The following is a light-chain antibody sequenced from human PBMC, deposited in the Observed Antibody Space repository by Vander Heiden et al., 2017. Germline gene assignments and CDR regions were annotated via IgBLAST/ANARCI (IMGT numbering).Light chain of an antibody. CDR1: QSIRRY. CDR2: AAS. J-gene: IGKJ4*01. Sequence: DIQLTQSPSSLSTSVGDRVTITCRASQSIRRYLNWYQHKPGKAPKLLIYAASSLQSGVPSRFIGSGAGTDFTLTISSLQPEDFATYYCQHSYSTPSLTFGGGTKVEIK. V-gene: IGKV1-39*01. CDR3: QHSYSTPSLT.